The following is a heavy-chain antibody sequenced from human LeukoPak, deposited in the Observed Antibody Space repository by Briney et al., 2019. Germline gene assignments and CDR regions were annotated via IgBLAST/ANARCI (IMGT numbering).Heavy chain of an antibody. J-gene: IGHJ5*02. CDR2: IKQDGSEK. Sequence: GGSLRLSCAASGFTFSSYWMSWVCQAPGKGLEWVANIKQDGSEKYYVDSVKGRFTFSRDSAKTSFYLQMNSLRAEDTAIYYCATMANNVFEHWGQGTLVTVSS. D-gene: IGHD5-24*01. V-gene: IGHV3-7*03. CDR1: GFTFSSYW. CDR3: ATMANNVFEH.